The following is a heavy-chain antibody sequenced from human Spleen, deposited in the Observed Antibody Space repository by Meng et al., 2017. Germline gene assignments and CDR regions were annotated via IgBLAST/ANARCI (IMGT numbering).Heavy chain of an antibody. V-gene: IGHV3-43D*03. CDR1: GFTFDDYA. D-gene: IGHD2-21*01. CDR3: AKDMSNGVRAILPDY. Sequence: GESLKISCAASGFTFDDYAMHWVRQAPGKRLEWVSPISWDGGSTYYADSVKGRFAISRDSSTDSLYLQMYRLRPEDTALYYCAKDMSNGVRAILPDYWGQGTLVTVSS. CDR2: ISWDGGST. J-gene: IGHJ4*02.